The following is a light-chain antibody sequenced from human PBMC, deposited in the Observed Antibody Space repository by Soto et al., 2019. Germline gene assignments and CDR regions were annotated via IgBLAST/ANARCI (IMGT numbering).Light chain of an antibody. CDR3: QQYYSYPPELT. CDR2: AAS. CDR1: QGISSY. Sequence: AIRMTQSPSSFSASTGDRVTITCRASQGISSYLAWYQQKPGKAPKLLIYAASTLQSGVPSRFSGSGSGTDFTLTISCLQSEDFATYYCQQYYSYPPELTFGGGTKVEIK. V-gene: IGKV1-8*01. J-gene: IGKJ4*01.